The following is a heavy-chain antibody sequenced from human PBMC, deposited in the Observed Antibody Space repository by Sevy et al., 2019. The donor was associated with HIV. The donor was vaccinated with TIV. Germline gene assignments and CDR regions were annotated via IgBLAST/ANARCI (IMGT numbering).Heavy chain of an antibody. D-gene: IGHD5-12*01. Sequence: GGSLRLSCAASGFTFNNFAMSWVRQAPGSGLEWVPATSGSGLTTNYADSVKGRFTISRDNPKNTLYLQMNGLRAEDTAVYYCARDYYNYVDYYFDYWGQGPLVTVSS. CDR1: GFTFNNFA. J-gene: IGHJ4*02. CDR3: ARDYYNYVDYYFDY. CDR2: TSGSGLTT. V-gene: IGHV3-23*01.